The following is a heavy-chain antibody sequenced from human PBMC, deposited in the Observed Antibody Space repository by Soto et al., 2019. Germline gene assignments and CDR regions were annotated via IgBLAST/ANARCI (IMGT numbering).Heavy chain of an antibody. V-gene: IGHV4-59*01. Sequence: QVQLQESGPGLVKSSETLSLTCTVSGGSISSYYWSWIRQPPGKGLEWIGYISYSGSTNYNPSLKSRLTISVDTSKNQFSLKVNSVTAADTAVYYCARYGSTPGSTGYYLWYWGQGTLVTVSS. CDR2: ISYSGST. CDR3: ARYGSTPGSTGYYLWY. D-gene: IGHD3-22*01. CDR1: GGSISSYY. J-gene: IGHJ4*02.